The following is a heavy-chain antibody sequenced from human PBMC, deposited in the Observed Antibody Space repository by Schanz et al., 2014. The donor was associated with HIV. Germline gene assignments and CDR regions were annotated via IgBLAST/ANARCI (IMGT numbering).Heavy chain of an antibody. D-gene: IGHD6-13*01. V-gene: IGHV1-69*01. CDR1: GGTFINYA. CDR2: IFPLFGTS. CDR3: ARDSPVAAGTLDY. Sequence: QVQLVQSGAEVKKPGSSVKVFCRASGGTFINYAFSWVRQAPGQGLEWMGGIFPLFGTSNYAQKFQGRATITADESTSTAYMELSSLRSEDTAVYYCARDSPVAAGTLDYWGQGTLVTVSS. J-gene: IGHJ4*02.